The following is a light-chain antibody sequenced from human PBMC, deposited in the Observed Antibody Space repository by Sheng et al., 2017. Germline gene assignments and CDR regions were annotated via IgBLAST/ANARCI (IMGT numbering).Light chain of an antibody. CDR1: QGIRDY. CDR3: QQRSNWPPLT. Sequence: DIQMTQSPSSLSASVGDRVTITCRARQGIRDYLAWYQQKPGKVPKLLIYAASTLQSGVPSRFSGSGSGTDFTLTISSLEPEDFAVYYCQQRSNWPPLTFGGGTKVEIK. V-gene: IGKV1-27*01. CDR2: AAS. J-gene: IGKJ4*01.